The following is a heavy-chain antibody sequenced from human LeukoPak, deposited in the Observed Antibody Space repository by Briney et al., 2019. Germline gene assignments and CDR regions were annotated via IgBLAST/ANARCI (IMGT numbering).Heavy chain of an antibody. CDR1: GFTFSSYA. CDR3: AREYNWNYELIGAQDY. Sequence: GGSLRLSCAASGFTFSSYAMSWVRQAPGKGLEWVSAISGSGGSTYYADSVKGRFTISRDNSKNTLYLQMNSLRAEDTAVYYCAREYNWNYELIGAQDYWGQGTLVTASS. CDR2: ISGSGGST. J-gene: IGHJ4*02. D-gene: IGHD1-7*01. V-gene: IGHV3-23*01.